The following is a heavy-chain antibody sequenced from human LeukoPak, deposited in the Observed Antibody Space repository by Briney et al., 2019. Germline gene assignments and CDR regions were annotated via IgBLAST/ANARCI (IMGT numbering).Heavy chain of an antibody. D-gene: IGHD5-24*01. J-gene: IGHJ5*02. CDR2: ISYDGSNR. V-gene: IGHV3-30*18. Sequence: GRSLRLSCAASGFTFSSYGMPWVRQAPGKGLEWVAVISYDGSNRYYADSVKGRFTISRDNSKNTLYLQMNSLRAEDTAVYYCAKNGYNYLDTRDFNWFDPWGQGTLVTVSS. CDR3: AKNGYNYLDTRDFNWFDP. CDR1: GFTFSSYG.